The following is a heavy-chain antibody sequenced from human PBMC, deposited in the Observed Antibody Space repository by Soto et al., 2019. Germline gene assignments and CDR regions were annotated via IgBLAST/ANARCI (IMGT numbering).Heavy chain of an antibody. CDR1: GFTFSNYA. CDR3: ASRNYYESSGYYYWYYFDF. J-gene: IGHJ4*02. Sequence: GGSLRLSCAASGFTFSNYAMSWVRQAPGKGLEWVSAISGSGGSTYYADSVKGRFTISRDNSKNTLYLQMNNLGAEDTAVYYCASRNYYESSGYYYWYYFDFWGQGTLVTVSS. D-gene: IGHD3-22*01. CDR2: ISGSGGST. V-gene: IGHV3-23*01.